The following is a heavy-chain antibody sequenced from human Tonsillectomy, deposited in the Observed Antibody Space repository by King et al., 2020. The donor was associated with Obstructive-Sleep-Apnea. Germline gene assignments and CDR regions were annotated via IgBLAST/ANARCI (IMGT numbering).Heavy chain of an antibody. CDR1: GGSFSGYY. Sequence: VQLQQWGAGLLKPSETLSLTCVVYGGSFSGYYWSWIRQPPGKGLEWIGKINHSGSTNYNPSLKSRLTISVDTSKNQFSLKLSSVTAADTAVYYCARLNYYDSSGTRGYYFDSWGQGTLVTVSS. CDR2: INHSGST. D-gene: IGHD3-22*01. V-gene: IGHV4-34*01. J-gene: IGHJ4*02. CDR3: ARLNYYDSSGTRGYYFDS.